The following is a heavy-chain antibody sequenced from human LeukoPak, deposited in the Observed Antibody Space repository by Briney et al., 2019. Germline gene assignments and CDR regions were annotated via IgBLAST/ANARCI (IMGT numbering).Heavy chain of an antibody. CDR2: IRSKAYGGTT. Sequence: GGSLRLSCAASGFTVSSNYMSWVRQAPGKGLEWVGFIRSKAYGGTTEYAASVKGRFTISRDDSKSIAYLQMNSLKTEDTAVYYCTRDKVRTLYYYYMDVWGKGTTVTVSS. CDR1: GFTVSSNY. J-gene: IGHJ6*03. D-gene: IGHD1-14*01. CDR3: TRDKVRTLYYYYMDV. V-gene: IGHV3-49*04.